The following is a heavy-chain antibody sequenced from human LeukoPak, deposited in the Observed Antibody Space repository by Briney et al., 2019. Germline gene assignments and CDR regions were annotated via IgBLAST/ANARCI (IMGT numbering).Heavy chain of an antibody. D-gene: IGHD6-6*01. CDR3: ARGLRYTSSSVYYFDY. CDR2: IHYSGST. CDR1: GGSFSGNY. V-gene: IGHV4-59*12. J-gene: IGHJ4*02. Sequence: PSETLSLTCIVSGGSFSGNYWIWIRQPPGKGLEWIGYIHYSGSTNYNPSLKSRVTMSVDTSKRQFSLRLSSLTAADTAVYYCARGLRYTSSSVYYFDYWGQGTLVTVSS.